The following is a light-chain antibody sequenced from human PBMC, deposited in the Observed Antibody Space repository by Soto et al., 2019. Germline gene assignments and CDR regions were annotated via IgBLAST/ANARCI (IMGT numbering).Light chain of an antibody. CDR2: EVS. CDR1: SSDVGGYNY. CDR3: SSYTSGSTTVV. V-gene: IGLV2-14*01. J-gene: IGLJ2*01. Sequence: QSALTQPASVSGSPGQSITISCTGTSSDVGGYNYVSWYQQHPGKAPKLMIYEVSNRPSGVSNRFSGSKSANTASLTISVLQAEDEDDYYCSSYTSGSTTVVFGGGTLLAVL.